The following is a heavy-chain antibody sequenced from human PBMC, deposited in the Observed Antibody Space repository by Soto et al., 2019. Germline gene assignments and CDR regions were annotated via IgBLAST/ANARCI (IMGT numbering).Heavy chain of an antibody. V-gene: IGHV1-46*01. CDR2: INPSGGST. Sequence: GASVKVSCKASGYTFTSYYMHWVRQAPGQGLEWMGIINPSGGSTSYAQKFQGRVTMTRDTSTSTVYMELSSLRSEDTAVYYCARSPYNTEVAGTVSLHYFDYWGQGTLVTVSS. CDR1: GYTFTSYY. D-gene: IGHD6-13*01. J-gene: IGHJ4*02. CDR3: ARSPYNTEVAGTVSLHYFDY.